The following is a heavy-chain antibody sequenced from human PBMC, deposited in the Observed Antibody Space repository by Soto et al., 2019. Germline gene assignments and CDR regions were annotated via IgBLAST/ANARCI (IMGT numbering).Heavy chain of an antibody. D-gene: IGHD3-9*01. V-gene: IGHV1-24*01. CDR3: ATAYDILTGYPSWAYHHYGMDV. Sequence: ASVKVSCKVSGYTLTELSMHWVRQAPGKGLEWMGGFDPDDGETIYAQKFQGRVTMTEDTSTDTAYMELSSLRSEDMAVYYCATAYDILTGYPSWAYHHYGMDVWGQGTTVTV. CDR2: FDPDDGET. CDR1: GYTLTELS. J-gene: IGHJ6*02.